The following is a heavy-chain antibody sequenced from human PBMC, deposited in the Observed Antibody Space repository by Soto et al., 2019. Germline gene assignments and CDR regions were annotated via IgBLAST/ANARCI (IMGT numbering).Heavy chain of an antibody. D-gene: IGHD6-13*01. Sequence: SETLSLTCTVSGGSISSNYWTWIRQPPGKGLEWIGYVYNSGSTNYNPSLESRVTISEDTSKSQFSLKVNSMTAADTAVYYCARYRREAVAGYTLDNWGQGILVTVSS. CDR3: ARYRREAVAGYTLDN. CDR2: VYNSGST. J-gene: IGHJ4*02. V-gene: IGHV4-59*01. CDR1: GGSISSNY.